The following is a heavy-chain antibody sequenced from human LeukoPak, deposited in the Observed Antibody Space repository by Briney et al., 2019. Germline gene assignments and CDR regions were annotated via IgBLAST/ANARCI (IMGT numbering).Heavy chain of an antibody. D-gene: IGHD1-14*01. CDR3: ARAESMALYFLY. J-gene: IGHJ1*01. V-gene: IGHV1-18*01. CDR1: GYTFTDFG. CDR2: VSTYNGDT. Sequence: EASVKASCKASGYTFTDFGFIWVRQAPGQGLEWMGWVSTYNGDTDYAKKFQDRVTMTTESSTQTTFMELRNLRSDDTAVYYCARAESMALYFLYWGQGTLVSVSS.